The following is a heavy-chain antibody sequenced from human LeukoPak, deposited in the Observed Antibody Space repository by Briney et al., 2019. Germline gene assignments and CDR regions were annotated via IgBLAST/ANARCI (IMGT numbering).Heavy chain of an antibody. CDR1: GYTFTSFD. Sequence: ASVKVSCKASGYTFTSFDIHWVRQATGQGLEWMGWMNPNSGNTGYAQKFQGRLTMTRSTSISTAYMEMSSLRSEDTAVYYCARAPFPPGDNYWGQGTLVTVPS. D-gene: IGHD2/OR15-2a*01. CDR2: MNPNSGNT. V-gene: IGHV1-8*01. J-gene: IGHJ4*02. CDR3: ARAPFPPGDNY.